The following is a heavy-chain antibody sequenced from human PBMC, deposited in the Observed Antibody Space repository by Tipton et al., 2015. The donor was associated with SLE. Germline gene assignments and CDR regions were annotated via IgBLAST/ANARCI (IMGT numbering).Heavy chain of an antibody. CDR3: ARVRGRGYFQH. CDR2: IYYSGST. D-gene: IGHD3-10*01. Sequence: TLSLTCTVSGGSISSYYWSWIRQPPGKGLEWIGYIYYSGSTNYNPSLKSRVTISVDTSMNQFSLKLSSVTAADTAVYYCARVRGRGYFQHWGQGTLVTVSS. CDR1: GGSISSYY. J-gene: IGHJ1*01. V-gene: IGHV4-59*01.